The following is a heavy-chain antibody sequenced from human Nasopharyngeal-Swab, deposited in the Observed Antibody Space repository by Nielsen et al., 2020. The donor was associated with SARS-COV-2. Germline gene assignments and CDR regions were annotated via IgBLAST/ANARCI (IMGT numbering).Heavy chain of an antibody. D-gene: IGHD6-19*01. J-gene: IGHJ4*02. CDR1: GYALTGLS. CDR3: ATGVAVAGRTHFVDY. Sequence: ASVKVSCKVSGYALTGLSMHWVRQAPGKGLEGMGGFDPEDGETIYAQKFQGRVTMTEDTSTDTAYMELSSLRSEDTAVYYCATGVAVAGRTHFVDYWGQGTLVTVSS. CDR2: FDPEDGET. V-gene: IGHV1-24*01.